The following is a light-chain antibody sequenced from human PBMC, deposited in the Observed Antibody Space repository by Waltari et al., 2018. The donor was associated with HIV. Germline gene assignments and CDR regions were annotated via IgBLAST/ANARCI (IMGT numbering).Light chain of an antibody. CDR2: QGS. V-gene: IGLV3-1*01. CDR3: QAWDANHAV. J-gene: IGLJ2*01. CDR1: KLADKF. Sequence: TQPPSVSISSGQTASIPCSGEKLADKFPCWYQKKPGQPPILLVYQGSRRPSGIPGRFSASKSANTATLTIRGAQPLDEAVYFCQAWDANHAVFGGGTALTVL.